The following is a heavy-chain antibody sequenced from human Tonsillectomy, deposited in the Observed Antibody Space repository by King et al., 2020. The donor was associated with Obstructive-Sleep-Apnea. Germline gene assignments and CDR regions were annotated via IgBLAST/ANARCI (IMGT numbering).Heavy chain of an antibody. CDR3: ASDLGGRFDY. CDR2: ISYDGTNK. V-gene: IGHV3-30*04. Sequence: VQLVESGGGVVQPGRSLRLSCAASGFTFSSYAMHWVRQAPGKGLEWVAFISYDGTNKYYADSVKGRFTISRDNSKNTLYLQMNSLRAEDTAVYYCASDLGGRFDYWGQGTLVTVSS. D-gene: IGHD2-15*01. J-gene: IGHJ4*02. CDR1: GFTFSSYA.